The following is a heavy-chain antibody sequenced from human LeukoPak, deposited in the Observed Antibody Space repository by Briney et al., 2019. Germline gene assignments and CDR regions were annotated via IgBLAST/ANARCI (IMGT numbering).Heavy chain of an antibody. CDR3: AELGITMIGGV. D-gene: IGHD3-10*02. J-gene: IGHJ6*04. V-gene: IGHV3-23*01. Sequence: PGGTLRLSCVASGFTFGSYGMNWVRQAPGKGLEWVSALSHSGSSTYYADSVKGRLTISRDNAKNSLYLQMNSLRAEDTAVYYCAELGITMIGGVWGKGTTVTISS. CDR2: LSHSGSST. CDR1: GFTFGSYG.